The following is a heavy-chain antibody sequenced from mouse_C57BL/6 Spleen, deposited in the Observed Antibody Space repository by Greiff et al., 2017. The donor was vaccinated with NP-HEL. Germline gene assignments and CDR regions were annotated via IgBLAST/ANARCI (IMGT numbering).Heavy chain of an antibody. V-gene: IGHV5-17*01. J-gene: IGHJ3*01. Sequence: EVQVVESGGGLVKPGGSLKLSCAASGFTFSDYGMHWVRQAPEKGLEWVAYISSGSSTIYYADTVKGRFTISRDNAKNTLFLQMTSLRSEDTAMYYCAKYEYDEGFAYWGQGTLVTVSA. CDR2: ISSGSSTI. CDR1: GFTFSDYG. D-gene: IGHD2-4*01. CDR3: AKYEYDEGFAY.